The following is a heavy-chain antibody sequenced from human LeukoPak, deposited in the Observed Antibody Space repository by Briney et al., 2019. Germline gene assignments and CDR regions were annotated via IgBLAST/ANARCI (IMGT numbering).Heavy chain of an antibody. CDR2: ISSSGSTK. CDR1: GFTFSDYY. Sequence: GGSLRLSCAASGFTFSDYYMSWIRQAPGKGLEWVSYISSSGSTKYYADSVKGRFTISRDNAKNSYLQMNSLRAEDTAVYYCAKDPLVVVAATHQYFDLWGRGTLVTVSS. CDR3: AKDPLVVVAATHQYFDL. J-gene: IGHJ2*01. V-gene: IGHV3-11*01. D-gene: IGHD2-15*01.